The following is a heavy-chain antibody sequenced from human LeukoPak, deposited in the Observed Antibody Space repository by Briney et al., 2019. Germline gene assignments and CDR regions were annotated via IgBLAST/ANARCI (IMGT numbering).Heavy chain of an antibody. CDR2: IYTSGST. V-gene: IGHV4-4*07. CDR1: GGSISSYY. J-gene: IGHJ4*02. CDR3: ARGRIDYGSGTYYFDY. Sequence: SETLSLTCTVSGGSISSYYWSWIRQPAGKGLEWIGRIYTSGSTNYNPSLKSRVTMSVDTSKNQFSLKLSSVTAADTAVYYCARGRIDYGSGTYYFDYWGQGTLVTVSS. D-gene: IGHD3-10*01.